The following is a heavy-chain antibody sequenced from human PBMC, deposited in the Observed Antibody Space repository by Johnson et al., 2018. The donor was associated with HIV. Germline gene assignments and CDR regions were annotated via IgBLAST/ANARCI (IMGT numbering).Heavy chain of an antibody. Sequence: EVQLVESGGGLVQPGGSLRLSCAASGFTFRNYWMHWVRQAPGKGLVWVSRINSYGSSTSYADSVKGRFTISRDNAKNTLYMQMNSLRAEDTAVYYCARAVYSSSSSCAFDIWGQGTMVTVSS. CDR2: INSYGSST. CDR1: GFTFRNYW. V-gene: IGHV3-74*02. J-gene: IGHJ3*02. CDR3: ARAVYSSSSSCAFDI. D-gene: IGHD6-6*01.